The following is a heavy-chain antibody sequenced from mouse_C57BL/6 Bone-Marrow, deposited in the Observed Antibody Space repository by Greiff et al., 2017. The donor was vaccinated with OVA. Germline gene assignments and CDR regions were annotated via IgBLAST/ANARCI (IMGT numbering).Heavy chain of an antibody. V-gene: IGHV1-39*01. J-gene: IGHJ1*03. CDR3: EFYYGSSYRYFDV. CDR1: GYSFTDYN. Sequence: VQLQQSGPELVKPGASVKISCKASGYSFTDYNMNWVKQSNGKSLEWIGVINPNYGTTSYNQKFKGKATLTVDKSSSTAYMKLNSMTSEDSAIYYCEFYYGSSYRYFDVWGTGTTVTVTA. D-gene: IGHD1-1*01. CDR2: INPNYGTT.